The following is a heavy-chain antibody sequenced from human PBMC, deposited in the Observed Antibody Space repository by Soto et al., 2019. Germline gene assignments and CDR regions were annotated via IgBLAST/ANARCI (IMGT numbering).Heavy chain of an antibody. D-gene: IGHD2-15*01. J-gene: IGHJ1*01. CDR1: GGSFGAYH. V-gene: IGHV4-34*01. CDR3: ARGRSGGVFQH. Sequence: QVQLQQWGAGLLKPSETLSLTCAVYGGSFGAYHWSWIRQPPGKGLEWVGEINHNRSTNYNPSLKSXXTXPXXPAKNQFSLKLSSVTAAATAMYYCARGRSGGVFQHWGQGTLVIVSS. CDR2: INHNRST.